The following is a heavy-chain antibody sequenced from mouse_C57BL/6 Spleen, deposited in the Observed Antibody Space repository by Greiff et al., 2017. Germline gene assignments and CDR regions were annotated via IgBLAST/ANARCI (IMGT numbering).Heavy chain of an antibody. CDR3: ARQGNWDLYYFDY. D-gene: IGHD4-1*01. J-gene: IGHJ2*01. Sequence: EVQRVESGGDLVKPGGSLKLSCAASGFTFSSYGMSWVRQTPDKRLEWVATISSGGSYTYYPDSVKGRFTISRDNAKNTLYLQMSSLKSEDTAMYYCARQGNWDLYYFDYWGQGTTLTVSS. V-gene: IGHV5-6*01. CDR2: ISSGGSYT. CDR1: GFTFSSYG.